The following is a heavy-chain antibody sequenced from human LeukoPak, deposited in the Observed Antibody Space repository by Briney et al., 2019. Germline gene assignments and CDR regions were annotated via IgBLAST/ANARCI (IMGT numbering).Heavy chain of an antibody. D-gene: IGHD3-10*01. V-gene: IGHV4-61*01. CDR1: SGSVSSGSYY. CDR3: ARAYYGSGSYYSNHKYYFDY. CDR2: ISYSGST. J-gene: IGHJ4*02. Sequence: SETLSLTCTVSSGSVSSGSYYWSWIRQPPGKGLEWIGYISYSGSTNYNPSLKSRVTISVDTSKNQFFLKLSSVTAAATAVYYCARAYYGSGSYYSNHKYYFDYWGQGTLVTVSS.